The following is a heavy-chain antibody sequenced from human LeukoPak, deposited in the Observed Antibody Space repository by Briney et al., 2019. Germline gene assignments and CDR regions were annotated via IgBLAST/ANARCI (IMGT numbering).Heavy chain of an antibody. V-gene: IGHV3-74*01. J-gene: IGHJ4*02. CDR2: INSDGSST. Sequence: AGGSLRLSCAASGFTVSSNSMSWVRQAPGKGLVWVSRINSDGSSTTYADSVKGRFTISRDNAKNTLYLQMNTLRAEDTAVYYCARGNPARHFDYWGQGTLVTVSS. CDR1: GFTVSSNS. CDR3: ARGNPARHFDY. D-gene: IGHD1-14*01.